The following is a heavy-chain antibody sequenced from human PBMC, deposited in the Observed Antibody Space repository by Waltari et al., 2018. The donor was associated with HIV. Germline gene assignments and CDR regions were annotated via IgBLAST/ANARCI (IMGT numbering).Heavy chain of an antibody. D-gene: IGHD3-22*01. Sequence: QVQLQESGPGVVKPSETLSLTCTVSASSISSGYYWGWIRQSPGKGLEWIGSIYRSGTTYYNLSLKSRVTISVNMSKNQFSLKLTSMTAADTALYYCARDQDYYDSSGYTCYAFDMWGPGTMVTVSS. J-gene: IGHJ3*02. CDR1: ASSISSGYY. CDR2: IYRSGTT. CDR3: ARDQDYYDSSGYTCYAFDM. V-gene: IGHV4-38-2*02.